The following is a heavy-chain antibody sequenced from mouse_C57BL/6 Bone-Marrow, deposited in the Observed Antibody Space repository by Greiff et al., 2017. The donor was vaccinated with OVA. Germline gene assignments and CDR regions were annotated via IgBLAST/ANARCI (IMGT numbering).Heavy chain of an antibody. CDR3: ARRGGYDVAMDY. D-gene: IGHD2-2*01. CDR2: IDSNSGGT. CDR1: GYTFTSYW. Sequence: QVQLQQPGAELVKPGASVKLSCKASGYTFTSYWLNWVRQRPGRGLEWIGRIDSNSGGTKYNEKFKSKATLTVDKPSSTAYMHHISLTSEDAAVYYFARRGGYDVAMDYWGQGTSVTVTS. V-gene: IGHV1-72*01. J-gene: IGHJ4*01.